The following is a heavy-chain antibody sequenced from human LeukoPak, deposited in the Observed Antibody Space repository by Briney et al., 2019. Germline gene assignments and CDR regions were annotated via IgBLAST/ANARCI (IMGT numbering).Heavy chain of an antibody. V-gene: IGHV3-21*01. CDR1: GFTFSSYS. D-gene: IGHD3-3*01. CDR2: ISSSSSYI. J-gene: IGHJ3*02. Sequence: PGGSLRLSCAASGFTFSSYSMNWVRQAPGKGLEWVSSISSSSSYIYYADSVKGRFTISRDNAKNSLYLQMNSLRAEDAAVYYCARDRVRFLEWSDASDIWGQGTMVTVSS. CDR3: ARDRVRFLEWSDASDI.